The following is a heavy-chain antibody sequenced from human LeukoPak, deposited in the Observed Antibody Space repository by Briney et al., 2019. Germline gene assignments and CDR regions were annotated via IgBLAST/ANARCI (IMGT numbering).Heavy chain of an antibody. V-gene: IGHV4-61*02. CDR2: IYTSGST. CDR3: ARGFGVVVAAIDY. D-gene: IGHD2-15*01. CDR1: GGSISSGSYY. J-gene: IGHJ4*02. Sequence: SQTLSLTCTVSGGSISSGSYYWSWIRQPAGKALEWIGRIYTSGSTNYNPSLKSRVTISVDTSKNQFSLKLSSVTAADTAVYYCARGFGVVVAAIDYWGQGTLVTVSS.